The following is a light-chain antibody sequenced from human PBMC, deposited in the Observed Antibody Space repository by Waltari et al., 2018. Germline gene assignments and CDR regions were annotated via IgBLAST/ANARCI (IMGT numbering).Light chain of an antibody. J-gene: IGKJ2*03. CDR2: AAS. CDR1: QNIYSN. V-gene: IGKV1-6*01. Sequence: IQMTQSPSALSASVGDRVTISCRASQNIYSNLAWYQQKPGKAPKLLIYAASSLQSGIRSRFSGSGSGTDFTLTISSLQPEDSAAYYCQHYYDNPYSFGQGTKVEIK. CDR3: QHYYDNPYS.